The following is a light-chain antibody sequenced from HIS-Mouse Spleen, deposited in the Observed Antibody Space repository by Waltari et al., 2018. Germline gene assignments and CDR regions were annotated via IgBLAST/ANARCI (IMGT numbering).Light chain of an antibody. J-gene: IGLJ3*02. Sequence: QSALTQPASVSGSPVQSITIPCPGTSSYVGSHHLVPWYQQHPGKDPKLMIYEGSKRPSGVSNRFSGSKSGTTASLTISGLQAEDEADYYCCSYAGSSTWVFGGGTKLTVL. V-gene: IGLV2-23*01. CDR2: EGS. CDR1: SSYVGSHHL. CDR3: CSYAGSSTWV.